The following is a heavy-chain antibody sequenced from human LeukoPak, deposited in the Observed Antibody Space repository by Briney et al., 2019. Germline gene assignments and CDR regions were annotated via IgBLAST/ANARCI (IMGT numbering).Heavy chain of an antibody. Sequence: GASVKVSCKASGYTFTSYGISWVRQAPGQGLEWMGWISAYNGNTNYAQKLQGRVTMTTDTSTSTAYMELRSLRSDDTAVYYCARESTYYYDSSGPDYWGQGTLVTVSS. CDR2: ISAYNGNT. V-gene: IGHV1-18*01. CDR3: ARESTYYYDSSGPDY. CDR1: GYTFTSYG. D-gene: IGHD3-22*01. J-gene: IGHJ4*02.